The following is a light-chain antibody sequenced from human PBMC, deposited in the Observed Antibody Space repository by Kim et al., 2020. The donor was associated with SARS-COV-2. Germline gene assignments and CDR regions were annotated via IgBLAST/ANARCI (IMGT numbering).Light chain of an antibody. CDR3: QQTYSAPPIS. Sequence: SIGDRVTITCRASQSIRNDLNWYQQRPGRAPKLLIFAAITLQSGVPSRFSGSSSGADFTLTITNVQPEDFATYYCQQTYSAPPISFGPGTRLEIK. CDR1: QSIRND. CDR2: AAI. V-gene: IGKV1-39*01. J-gene: IGKJ5*01.